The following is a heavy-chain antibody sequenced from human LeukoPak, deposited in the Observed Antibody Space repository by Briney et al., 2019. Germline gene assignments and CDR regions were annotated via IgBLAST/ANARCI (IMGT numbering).Heavy chain of an antibody. Sequence: GRSLRLSCAASGFPFSDFGIHWVRQAPGKGLEWVALTSYDGTNKYYADSVKGRFTISRDNSKNTLYLQMNSLRAEDTAVYYCAKDYGGNNYDTFDIWGQGTMAAVSS. CDR3: AKDYGGNNYDTFDI. D-gene: IGHD4-23*01. V-gene: IGHV3-30*18. CDR2: TSYDGTNK. J-gene: IGHJ3*02. CDR1: GFPFSDFG.